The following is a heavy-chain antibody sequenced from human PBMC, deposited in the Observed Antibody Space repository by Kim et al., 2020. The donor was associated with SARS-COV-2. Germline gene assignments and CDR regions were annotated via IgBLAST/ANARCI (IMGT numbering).Heavy chain of an antibody. D-gene: IGHD3-9*01. CDR2: ISGSGGST. V-gene: IGHV3-23*01. J-gene: IGHJ4*02. Sequence: GGSLRLSCAASGFTFSSYAMSWVRQAPGKGLEWVSGISGSGGSTYYADSVKGRFTISRDNSKNTLYLQMNSLRAEDTAVYYCANDILTGYYRPGYFDYWGRGPLVTVSS. CDR3: ANDILTGYYRPGYFDY. CDR1: GFTFSSYA.